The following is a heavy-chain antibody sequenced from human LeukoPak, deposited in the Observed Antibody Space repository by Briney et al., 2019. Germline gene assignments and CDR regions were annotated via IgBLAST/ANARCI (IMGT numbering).Heavy chain of an antibody. Sequence: GGSLRLSCAASGFTFSSYAMSWVRQAPGKGLEWVSTLSGSGITTYYADSVKGRFTISRDNSKNTLYLQMNSLRAEDTAVYYCAKGIYSSGWSYFAYWGHGTLVTVSS. V-gene: IGHV3-23*01. CDR3: AKGIYSSGWSYFAY. J-gene: IGHJ4*01. CDR2: LSGSGITT. D-gene: IGHD6-19*01. CDR1: GFTFSSYA.